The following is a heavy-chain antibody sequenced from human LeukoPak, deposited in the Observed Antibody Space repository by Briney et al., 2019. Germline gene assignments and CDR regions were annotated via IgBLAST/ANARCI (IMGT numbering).Heavy chain of an antibody. CDR1: GFSFSSYE. CDR3: AKRMGAHDY. J-gene: IGHJ4*02. Sequence: GGSLRLSCAASGFSFSSYEMNWVRQAPGKGLEWVSYISSSGSIMYSADSVKGRFTISRDNAKNSLYLQMDSLRAEDTAVYYCAKRMGAHDYWGQGTLVTVSS. D-gene: IGHD3-16*01. V-gene: IGHV3-48*03. CDR2: ISSSGSIM.